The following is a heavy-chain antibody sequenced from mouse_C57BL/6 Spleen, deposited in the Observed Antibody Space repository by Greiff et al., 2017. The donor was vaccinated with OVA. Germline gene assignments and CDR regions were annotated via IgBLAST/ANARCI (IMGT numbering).Heavy chain of an antibody. J-gene: IGHJ2*01. CDR2: ISYDGSN. D-gene: IGHD1-1*01. CDR3: ARDPYYGSSFDY. Sequence: ESGPGLVKPSQSLSLTCSVTGYSITSGYYWNWIRQFPGNKLEWMGYISYDGSNNYNPSLKNRISFTRDTSTNTFFLKLKSVTTEDTATDYCARDPYYGSSFDYWGKGTTLTVSS. CDR1: GYSITSGYY. V-gene: IGHV3-6*01.